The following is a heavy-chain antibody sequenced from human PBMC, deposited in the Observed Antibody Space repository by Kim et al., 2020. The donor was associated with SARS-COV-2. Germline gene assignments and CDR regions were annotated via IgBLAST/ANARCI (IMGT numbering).Heavy chain of an antibody. CDR3: ARAKSDDPYYYYMDV. D-gene: IGHD1-1*01. J-gene: IGHJ6*03. Sequence: DSVKGRITISRDNAKNSLYLQMNSLRAEDTAIYYCARAKSDDPYYYYMDVWGKGTTVTVS. V-gene: IGHV3-11*04.